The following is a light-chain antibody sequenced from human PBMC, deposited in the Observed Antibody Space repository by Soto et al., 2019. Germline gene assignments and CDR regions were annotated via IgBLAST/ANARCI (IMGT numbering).Light chain of an antibody. J-gene: IGKJ4*01. CDR3: QKYNDWPLT. CDR1: QSVDSN. Sequence: EIVMTQSPATLSVSPGDGATLSCRASQSVDSNLAWYQQKPGQTPRLLMYGASTRPTGIPARFSGSGSGTEFNLTIISLQSEASAVYYCQKYNDWPLTFGGGTKVEIK. V-gene: IGKV3D-15*01. CDR2: GAS.